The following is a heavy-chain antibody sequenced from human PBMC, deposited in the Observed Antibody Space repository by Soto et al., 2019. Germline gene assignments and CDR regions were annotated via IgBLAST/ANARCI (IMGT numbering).Heavy chain of an antibody. D-gene: IGHD6-13*01. CDR1: GYTLTELS. CDR3: ATEVAAATEFDP. J-gene: IGHJ5*02. Sequence: VKVSCKVSGYTLTELSMHWVRQAPGKGLEWMGGFDPEDGETIYAQKFQGRVTMTEDTSTDTAYMELSSLRSEDTAVYYCATEVAAATEFDPWGQGTLVTVSS. CDR2: FDPEDGET. V-gene: IGHV1-24*01.